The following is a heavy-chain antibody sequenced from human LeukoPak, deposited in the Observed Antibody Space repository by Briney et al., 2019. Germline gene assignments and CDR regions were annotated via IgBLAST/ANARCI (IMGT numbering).Heavy chain of an antibody. CDR1: ARSISSYY. Sequence: KPSETLSLACTVSARSISSYYCGSIRQPPGKGLGWIGYIYYRGSTNSNTSRKSRVTISVDTSKNQFFLTQSSVTAADTGVYYCARGKVGYGDHKIDYWGQGTLVTVSS. J-gene: IGHJ4*02. V-gene: IGHV4-59*01. CDR2: IYYRGST. CDR3: ARGKVGYGDHKIDY. D-gene: IGHD4-17*01.